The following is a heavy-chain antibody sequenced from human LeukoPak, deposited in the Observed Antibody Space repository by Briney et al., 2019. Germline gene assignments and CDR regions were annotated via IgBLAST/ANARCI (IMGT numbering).Heavy chain of an antibody. CDR3: AKTKWSGSYHFDY. J-gene: IGHJ4*02. D-gene: IGHD1-26*01. V-gene: IGHV3-30-3*02. Sequence: GGSLRLSCAASGFTFSSYAMHWVRQAPGKGLEWVAVISYDGSNKYYADSVKGRFTISRDNSKNTLYLQMNSLRAEDTAVYYCAKTKWSGSYHFDYWGQGSLVTVSS. CDR1: GFTFSSYA. CDR2: ISYDGSNK.